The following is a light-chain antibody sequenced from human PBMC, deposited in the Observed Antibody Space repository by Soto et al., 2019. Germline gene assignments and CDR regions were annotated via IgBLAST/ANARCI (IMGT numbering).Light chain of an antibody. CDR1: SSNIENNP. J-gene: IGLJ2*01. Sequence: QSVLTQPPSASGTPGQRVTISCSGSSSNIENNPVNWYQQLPGAAPKLLIYHNNQRPSGVPDRFSGSKPGTSASLAISGLQSEDEADYYCAAWDDTLNGVVFGGGTKLTVL. V-gene: IGLV1-44*01. CDR3: AAWDDTLNGVV. CDR2: HNN.